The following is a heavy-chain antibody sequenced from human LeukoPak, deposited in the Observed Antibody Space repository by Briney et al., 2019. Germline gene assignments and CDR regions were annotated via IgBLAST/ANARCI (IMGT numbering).Heavy chain of an antibody. CDR1: GGSISSINYY. D-gene: IGHD3-10*01. J-gene: IGHJ5*02. CDR3: AAYYYGSGSSPGFFDP. Sequence: SETLSLTCTVSGGSISSINYYWGWIRQAPGRGLECIGNIYYVGTTYYNPSLRSRVTISVDTSKGQFSLKLISVTAADTAVYYCAAYYYGSGSSPGFFDPWGQGILVTVSS. CDR2: IYYVGTT. V-gene: IGHV4-39*01.